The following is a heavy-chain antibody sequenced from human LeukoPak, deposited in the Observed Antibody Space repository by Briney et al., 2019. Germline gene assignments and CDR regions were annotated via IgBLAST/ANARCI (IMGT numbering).Heavy chain of an antibody. CDR3: ARGTMVRGVILVDY. J-gene: IGHJ4*02. Sequence: SETLSLTCTVSGGSISSSSYYWGWIRQPPGKGLEWIGSIYYSGSTYYNPSLKSRVTISVDKSKNQFSLKLSSVTAADTAVYYCARGTMVRGVILVDYWGQGTLVTVSS. V-gene: IGHV4-39*07. CDR1: GGSISSSSYY. CDR2: IYYSGST. D-gene: IGHD3-10*01.